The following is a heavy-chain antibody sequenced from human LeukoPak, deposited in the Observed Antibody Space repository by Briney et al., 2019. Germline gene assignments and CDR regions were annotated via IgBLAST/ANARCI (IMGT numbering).Heavy chain of an antibody. CDR1: GFTFSIYS. D-gene: IGHD4-23*01. Sequence: GGSLRLSCAASGFTFSIYSMNWVRQPPGKGLEWVSYISSSATSIYHADSVRRRFTISRDNAKNSLFLQMDSLRDDDTAVYYCASSDDYGGNRFDYWGRGTLVTVSS. J-gene: IGHJ4*02. V-gene: IGHV3-48*02. CDR3: ASSDDYGGNRFDY. CDR2: ISSSATSI.